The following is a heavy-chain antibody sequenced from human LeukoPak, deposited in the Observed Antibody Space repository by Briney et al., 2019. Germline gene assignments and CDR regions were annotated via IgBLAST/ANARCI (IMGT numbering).Heavy chain of an antibody. CDR3: AKVRTTVTTFHYFDY. J-gene: IGHJ4*02. CDR1: GLTFSSYA. Sequence: PGGSLRLSCAASGLTFSSYAMSWVRQAPGKGLEWVSDISGSGGSIYYADSVKGRFTISRDNSKNTLYLQMNSLRAEDTAVYYCAKVRTTVTTFHYFDYWGQGTLVTVSS. D-gene: IGHD4-17*01. V-gene: IGHV3-23*01. CDR2: ISGSGGSI.